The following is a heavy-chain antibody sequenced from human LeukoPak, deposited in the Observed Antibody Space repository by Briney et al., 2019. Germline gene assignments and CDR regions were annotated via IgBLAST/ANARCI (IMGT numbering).Heavy chain of an antibody. CDR2: IYYSVST. Sequence: PSETLSLTCTVSGGSISSVAYCWSWIRQPPGKGLEWSGYIYYSVSTYYNPSLKSRATISVDTSKNQFSLKLSSVTAADTGVYYCAREVEWELPNAFDIWGQGTMVTVSS. CDR3: AREVEWELPNAFDI. D-gene: IGHD1-26*01. CDR1: GGSISSVAYC. J-gene: IGHJ3*02. V-gene: IGHV4-30-4*08.